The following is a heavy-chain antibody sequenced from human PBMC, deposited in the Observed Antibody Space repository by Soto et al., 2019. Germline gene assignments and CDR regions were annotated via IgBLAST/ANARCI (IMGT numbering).Heavy chain of an antibody. D-gene: IGHD6-13*01. V-gene: IGHV1-24*01. CDR3: ATKGRWYVGYYYYGMDV. Sequence: QVQLVQSGAEVKKPGASVKVSSKVSGYTLTELSMHWVRQAPGKGLEWMGGFDPEDGETIYAQKFQGRVTMTEDTPTDTAYMELSSLRSEDTAVYYCATKGRWYVGYYYYGMDVWGQGTTVTVSS. J-gene: IGHJ6*02. CDR2: FDPEDGET. CDR1: GYTLTELS.